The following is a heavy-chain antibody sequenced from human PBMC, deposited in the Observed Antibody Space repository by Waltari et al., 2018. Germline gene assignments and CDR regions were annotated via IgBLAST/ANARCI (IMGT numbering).Heavy chain of an antibody. CDR1: GGTFSSYA. CDR2: FIPTFGTA. Sequence: QVQLVQSGAEVKKPGSSVKVSCKASGGTFSSYAISWVRQAPGQGLEWMGRFIPTFGTANYAQKFQGRVTITADKSTSTAYMELSSLRSEDTAVYYCARPRGDYDVDAFDIWGQGTMVTVSS. D-gene: IGHD4-17*01. CDR3: ARPRGDYDVDAFDI. V-gene: IGHV1-69*08. J-gene: IGHJ3*02.